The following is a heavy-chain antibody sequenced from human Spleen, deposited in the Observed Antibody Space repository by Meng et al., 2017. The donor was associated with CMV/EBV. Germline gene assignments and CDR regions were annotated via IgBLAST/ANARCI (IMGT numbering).Heavy chain of an antibody. CDR2: IYFSGNT. J-gene: IGHJ5*02. CDR1: GGSISTGCYY. V-gene: IGHV4-30-4*08. D-gene: IGHD3-10*01. CDR3: AGGFRGAGLGWFDP. Sequence: SGGSISTGCYYWNWIRQPPGKGLEWIGYIYFSGNTYYSPSLKSRVSILLDTSRNQFSLKLSSVTATDTAVYYCAGGFRGAGLGWFDPWGQGTLVTVSS.